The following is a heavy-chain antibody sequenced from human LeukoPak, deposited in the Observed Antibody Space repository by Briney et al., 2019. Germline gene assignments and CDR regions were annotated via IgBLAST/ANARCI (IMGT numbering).Heavy chain of an antibody. V-gene: IGHV1-2*02. CDR2: INPNNGGT. Sequence: ASVKVSCKASGYNFTGYYMHWVRQAPGQGLEWMGWINPNNGGTNYAKKFQGRVTMTRDTSISTAYMERRSLRSDDTAVYYCARGDYYDSGVYYYDWGQGTQVTVSS. CDR3: ARGDYYDSGVYYYD. J-gene: IGHJ4*02. D-gene: IGHD3-22*01. CDR1: GYNFTGYY.